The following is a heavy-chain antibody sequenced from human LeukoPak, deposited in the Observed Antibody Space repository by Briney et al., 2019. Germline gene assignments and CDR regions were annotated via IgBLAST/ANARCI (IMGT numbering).Heavy chain of an antibody. CDR2: IHYSGST. CDR3: ARDAYYGPGSLVY. Sequence: SETLSLTRTVSGDSINGGGYYWSWIRQHPGKGLEWIGYIHYSGSTYYNPSLKSRVTISVDTSKNQFSLKVSSVTVADTAVYYCARDAYYGPGSLVYWGQGTLVTVSS. V-gene: IGHV4-31*03. J-gene: IGHJ4*02. CDR1: GDSINGGGYY. D-gene: IGHD3-10*01.